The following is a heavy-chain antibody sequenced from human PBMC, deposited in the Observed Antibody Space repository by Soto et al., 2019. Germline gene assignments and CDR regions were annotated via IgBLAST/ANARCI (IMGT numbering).Heavy chain of an antibody. J-gene: IGHJ5*02. V-gene: IGHV2-5*02. CDR1: GFSLRTSGVG. D-gene: IGHD2-2*02. CDR2: IYWDNDK. Sequence: SGPTLVNPTQTLTLTCTFSGFSLRTSGVGVGWIRQPPGKALEWLALIYWDNDKRYSPSLRSRLTITKDTSKNQVVLTVANVDPVDTATYYCARYCSSTSCYTTGWFDPWGQGTLVTVSS. CDR3: ARYCSSTSCYTTGWFDP.